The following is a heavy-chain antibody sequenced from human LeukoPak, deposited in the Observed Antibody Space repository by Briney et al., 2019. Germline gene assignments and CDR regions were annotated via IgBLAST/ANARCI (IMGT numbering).Heavy chain of an antibody. J-gene: IGHJ4*02. CDR3: ARHRDCTNGICYKIDY. CDR1: GYSFTGYW. D-gene: IGHD2-8*01. CDR2: IYPGDSDT. Sequence: GESLKISCQGSGYSFTGYWIAWVRQMPGKGLEWMGIIYPGDSDTRYSPSFQGQVTISADKSINTAYLQWSSLKASDTAMYYCARHRDCTNGICYKIDYWLQGSLVTVSS. V-gene: IGHV5-51*01.